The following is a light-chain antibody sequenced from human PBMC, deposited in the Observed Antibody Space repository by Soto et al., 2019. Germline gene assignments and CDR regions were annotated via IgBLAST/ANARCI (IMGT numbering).Light chain of an antibody. Sequence: VMTKSPATMSLSLGEGTTLSCRASQSVSSKVAWYPQQPGQAPMLXXXCASTXXTVSPARFSGSGCGTQFSLXRSSLQSEDSAVYYGQQYNRWLWALGQRAQVDIK. V-gene: IGKV3-15*01. CDR1: QSVSSK. J-gene: IGKJ1*01. CDR2: CAS. CDR3: QQYNRWLWA.